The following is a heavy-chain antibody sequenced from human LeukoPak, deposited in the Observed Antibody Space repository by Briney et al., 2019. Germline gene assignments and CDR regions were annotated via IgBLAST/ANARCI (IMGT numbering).Heavy chain of an antibody. CDR2: IYYSGST. CDR3: ARLQQWLPRDY. CDR1: GVSISSSSFY. D-gene: IGHD6-19*01. J-gene: IGHJ4*02. V-gene: IGHV4-39*01. Sequence: PSEALSLTCTVSGVSISSSSFYWGWIRQPPGKGLEWIGSIYYSGSTYYNPSLKSRVTISVDTSKKQFSLKLSSVTAADTAVYYCARLQQWLPRDYWGQGTLVTVSS.